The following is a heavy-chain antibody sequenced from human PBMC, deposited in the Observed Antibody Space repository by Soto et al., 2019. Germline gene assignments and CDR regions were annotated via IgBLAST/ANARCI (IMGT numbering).Heavy chain of an antibody. Sequence: PGGSLRLSCAASGFTFSSYAMSWVRQAPGKGLEWVSAISGSGGSTYYADSVKGRFTISRDNSKNTLYLQMNSLRAEETAVYYCAKGYLSGYGGAYWGQGTLVTVSS. D-gene: IGHD5-12*01. CDR2: ISGSGGST. CDR3: AKGYLSGYGGAY. CDR1: GFTFSSYA. V-gene: IGHV3-23*01. J-gene: IGHJ4*02.